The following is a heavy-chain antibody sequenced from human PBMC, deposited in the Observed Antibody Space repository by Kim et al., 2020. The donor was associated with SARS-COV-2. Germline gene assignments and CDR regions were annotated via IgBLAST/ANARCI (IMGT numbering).Heavy chain of an antibody. Sequence: GECLKISCKGSGYSFTSYWISWVRQMPGKGLEWMGRIDPSDSYTNYSPSFQGHVTISADKSISTAYLQWSSLKASDTAMYYCARDVDTASGAYYYGMDVWGQGTTVTVSS. D-gene: IGHD5-18*01. CDR2: IDPSDSYT. J-gene: IGHJ6*02. CDR3: ARDVDTASGAYYYGMDV. V-gene: IGHV5-10-1*01. CDR1: GYSFTSYW.